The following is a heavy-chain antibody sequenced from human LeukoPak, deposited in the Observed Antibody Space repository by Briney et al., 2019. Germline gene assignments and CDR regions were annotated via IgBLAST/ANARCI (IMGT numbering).Heavy chain of an antibody. D-gene: IGHD4-23*01. Sequence: SQTLPLTCAVSGVSFSSGGSSWNWIRQPPGKGLEWIGNIYHSGYTYYNPSLESRVTISVDSSKNQFSLMLRSVTAADTAVYYCARGFGGNSFDYWGHGTLVTVPS. J-gene: IGHJ4*01. CDR1: GVSFSSGGSS. CDR3: ARGFGGNSFDY. V-gene: IGHV4-30-2*01. CDR2: IYHSGYT.